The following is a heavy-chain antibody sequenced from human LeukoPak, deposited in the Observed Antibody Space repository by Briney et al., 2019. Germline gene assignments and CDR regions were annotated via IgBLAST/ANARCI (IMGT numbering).Heavy chain of an antibody. CDR3: ARDRRDGNNLAFHFDY. J-gene: IGHJ4*02. Sequence: GGTLRLSCAASGFTFSNYWMSWVRQAPAKGLGWVAILSYDDTNEYYADSVAGRFTISRDNSKNTLYLQMNSLRPDDTAVYYCARDRRDGNNLAFHFDYWGQGTLVTVSS. V-gene: IGHV3-30*03. CDR1: GFTFSNYW. CDR2: LSYDDTNE. D-gene: IGHD5-24*01.